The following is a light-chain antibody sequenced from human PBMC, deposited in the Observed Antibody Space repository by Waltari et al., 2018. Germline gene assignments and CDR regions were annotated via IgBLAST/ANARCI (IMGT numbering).Light chain of an antibody. V-gene: IGKV3-20*01. CDR1: QSVSRT. CDR3: QHYVSLPAT. Sequence: EIVLTQSPGTLFLSPGEGATLSCRASQSVSRTLAWYQQKPGQAPRLLIYGASSRATGIPDRLSGSGSGTDFSRTISRLEPDDSAVYFCQHYVSLPATFGQGTKVEIK. J-gene: IGKJ1*01. CDR2: GAS.